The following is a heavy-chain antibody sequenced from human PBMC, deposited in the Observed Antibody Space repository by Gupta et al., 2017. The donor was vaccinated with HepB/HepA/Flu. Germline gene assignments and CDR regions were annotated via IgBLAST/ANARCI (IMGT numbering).Heavy chain of an antibody. V-gene: IGHV3-74*01. CDR3: ARAYTCLDL. Sequence: EVQLVESGGCIGQPGGSLRLSCAASGFTLSRYDILWVRQVPGRGLVWVSRIRSDGGSTSYADFVRGRFTISRDSAKNTVYLQMNSLRAEDTAVYYCARAYTCLDLWGQGTLVTVSS. CDR2: IRSDGGST. CDR1: GFTLSRYD. J-gene: IGHJ5*02. D-gene: IGHD5/OR15-5a*01.